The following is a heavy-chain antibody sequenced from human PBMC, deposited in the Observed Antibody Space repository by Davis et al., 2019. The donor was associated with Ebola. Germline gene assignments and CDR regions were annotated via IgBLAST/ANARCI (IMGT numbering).Heavy chain of an antibody. J-gene: IGHJ4*02. V-gene: IGHV1-3*01. CDR2: INAGNGNT. CDR1: GGTFSSYA. CDR3: ARVSTYSSSLQPTFDY. Sequence: AASVKVSCKASGGTFSSYAISWVRQAPGQGLEWMGWINAGNGNTKYSQKFQGRVTITRDTSASTAYMELSSLRSEDTAVYYCARVSTYSSSLQPTFDYWGQGTLVTVSS. D-gene: IGHD6-6*01.